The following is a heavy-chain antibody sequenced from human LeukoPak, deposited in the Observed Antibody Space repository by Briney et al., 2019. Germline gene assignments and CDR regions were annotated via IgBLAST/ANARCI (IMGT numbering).Heavy chain of an antibody. CDR1: GFTFSSYE. Sequence: GGSLRPSCAASGFTFSSYEMNWVRQAPGKGLEWVSYISSSGSTIYYADSVKGRFTISRDNAENSLYLQMNSLRAEDTAVYYCARDPYSGAYYEGYYYYYMDVWGKGTTVTVSS. V-gene: IGHV3-48*03. CDR3: ARDPYSGAYYEGYYYYYMDV. D-gene: IGHD1-26*01. CDR2: ISSSGSTI. J-gene: IGHJ6*03.